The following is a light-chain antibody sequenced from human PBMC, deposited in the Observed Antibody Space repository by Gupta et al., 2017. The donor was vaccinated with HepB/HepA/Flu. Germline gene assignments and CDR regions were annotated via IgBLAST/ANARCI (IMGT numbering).Light chain of an antibody. J-gene: IGKJ2*01. CDR2: ASS. CDR3: QPHSSFPST. Sequence: DIQMTQSPSLVSASIGDRVTISCRASQGISTWVAWYQQKPGEAPKLLIYASSQLSSGVPERFSGTGSGTDFTLAIISGQPEEFAIYYCQPHSSFPSTLGQGTPVEIK. CDR1: QGISTW. V-gene: IGKV1-12*02.